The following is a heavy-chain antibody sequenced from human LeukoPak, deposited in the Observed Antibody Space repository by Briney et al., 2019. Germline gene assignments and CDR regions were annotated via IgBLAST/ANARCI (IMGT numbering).Heavy chain of an antibody. CDR3: AKDQEDSTSWYFDY. CDR1: GFTFSSYG. Sequence: GGSLRLSCAASGFTFSSYGMHWVRQAPGKGLEWVAFIRNDGSIKYYADSVKGRFTISRDNSRNTMYLQMNSLRAEDTALYYCAKDQEDSTSWYFDYWGQGTLVTVSS. CDR2: IRNDGSIK. D-gene: IGHD6-13*01. V-gene: IGHV3-30*02. J-gene: IGHJ4*02.